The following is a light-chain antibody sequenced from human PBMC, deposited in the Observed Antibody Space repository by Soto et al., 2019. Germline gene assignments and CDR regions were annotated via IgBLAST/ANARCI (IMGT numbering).Light chain of an antibody. CDR1: QSVSSY. CDR3: QQRRT. CDR2: DAS. J-gene: IGKJ1*01. Sequence: EIVLTHSPATLSLSPGERATLSCRASQSVSSYLAWYQQKPGQAPRLLIYDASNRATGIPARFSGSGSGTDFTLTISSLAPEDFAVYYCQQRRTFGQGTKVDIK. V-gene: IGKV3-11*01.